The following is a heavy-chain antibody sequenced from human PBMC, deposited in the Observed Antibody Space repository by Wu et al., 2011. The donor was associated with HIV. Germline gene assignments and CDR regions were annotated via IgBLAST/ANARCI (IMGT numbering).Heavy chain of an antibody. J-gene: IGHJ5*02. CDR1: GDSLTKYA. CDR2: IIPIFGTA. CDR3: ARSTEVTIFGVSWFDP. V-gene: IGHV1-69*15. Sequence: QVLLVQSGAEVKKPGSSVKVSCKASGDSLTKYAFSWVRQAPGQGLEWMGRIIPIFGTANYAQKFQGRVTITADESTNTAYMELSSLRSEDTAVYYCARSTEVTIFGVSWFDPWGQGTLVTVSS. D-gene: IGHD3-3*01.